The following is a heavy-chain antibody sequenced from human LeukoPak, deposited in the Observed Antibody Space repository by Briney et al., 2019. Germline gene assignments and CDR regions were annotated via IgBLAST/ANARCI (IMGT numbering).Heavy chain of an antibody. D-gene: IGHD6-13*01. V-gene: IGHV1-69*13. J-gene: IGHJ4*02. CDR2: IIPIFGTA. Sequence: ASVKVSCKASGYTFTSYGISWVRQAPGQGLEWMGGIIPIFGTANYAQKFQGRVTITADESTSTAYMELSSLRSEDTAVYYCARGYSSSWYYFDYWGQGTLVTVSS. CDR3: ARGYSSSWYYFDY. CDR1: GYTFTSYG.